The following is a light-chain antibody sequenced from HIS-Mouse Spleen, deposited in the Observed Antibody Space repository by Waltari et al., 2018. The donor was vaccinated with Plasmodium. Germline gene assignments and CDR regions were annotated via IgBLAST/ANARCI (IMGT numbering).Light chain of an antibody. Sequence: EIVFTQSPATLSLSPGERATLSCRASQSVSSDLAWYQQKPGQAPRLLIYVASNRATGIPARFSGSGSGTDFTLTISSLEPEDFAVYYCQQRSNWPRTFGQGTKVEIK. CDR3: QQRSNWPRT. CDR1: QSVSSD. J-gene: IGKJ1*01. V-gene: IGKV3-11*01. CDR2: VAS.